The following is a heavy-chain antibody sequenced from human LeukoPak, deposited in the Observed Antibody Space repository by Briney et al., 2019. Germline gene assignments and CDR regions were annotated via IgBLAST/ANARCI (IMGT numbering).Heavy chain of an antibody. CDR1: GYTFTSYG. V-gene: IGHV1-18*01. J-gene: IGHJ6*03. D-gene: IGHD2-2*02. CDR3: ARARLYKGLPNYYYMDV. Sequence: GASVKVSCKASGYTFTSYGISWVRQAPGQGLEWMGWISAYNGNTNYAQKLQGRVTMTTDTSTSTAYMELRSLRSDDTAVYYCARARLYKGLPNYYYMDVWGKGATVTVSS. CDR2: ISAYNGNT.